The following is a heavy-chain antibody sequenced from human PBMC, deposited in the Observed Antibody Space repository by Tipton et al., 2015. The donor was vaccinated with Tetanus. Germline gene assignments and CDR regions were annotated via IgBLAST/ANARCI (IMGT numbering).Heavy chain of an antibody. J-gene: IGHJ4*02. CDR2: ISWNSGSI. D-gene: IGHD1-1*01. CDR3: ARDIDVPGTTLYFDY. CDR1: GFTFDDYA. Sequence: SLRLSCAASGFTFDDYAMHWVRQAPGKGLEWVSGISWNSGSIGYADSVKGRFTISRDNAKNSLYLQMNGLRVEDTAVYYCARDIDVPGTTLYFDYWGQGTLVTVSS. V-gene: IGHV3-9*01.